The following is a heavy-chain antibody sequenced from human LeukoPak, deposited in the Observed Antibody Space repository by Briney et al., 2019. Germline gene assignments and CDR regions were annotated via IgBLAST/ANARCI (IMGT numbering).Heavy chain of an antibody. D-gene: IGHD5-18*01. J-gene: IGHJ5*02. CDR2: IYHSGIT. CDR1: GGSISSSNW. V-gene: IGHV4-4*02. Sequence: SETLSLTCAVSGGSISSSNWWSWVRQPPGKGLEWIGEIYHSGITNYNPSLKSRVTISVDKSKNQFSLRLSSVTAAATAVYYCARGPGGYSFWFDPWGQGTLVTVSS. CDR3: ARGPGGYSFWFDP.